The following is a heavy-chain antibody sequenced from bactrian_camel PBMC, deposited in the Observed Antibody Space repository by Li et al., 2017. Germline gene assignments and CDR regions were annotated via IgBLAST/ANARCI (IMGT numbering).Heavy chain of an antibody. CDR2: IDSDGVA. CDR3: AAADLAECNDWNNYESFGF. V-gene: IGHV3S6*01. J-gene: IGHJ6*01. Sequence: HVQLVESGGGSVQAGGSLRLSCTASGYAANSYCMAWFRQAPGKEREGVATIDSDGVADYSASVQGRFTISKDNAKNTLYLQMDSLKPADSAMYYCAAADLAECNDWNNYESFGFWGQGTQVTVS. D-gene: IGHD3*01. CDR1: GYAANSYC.